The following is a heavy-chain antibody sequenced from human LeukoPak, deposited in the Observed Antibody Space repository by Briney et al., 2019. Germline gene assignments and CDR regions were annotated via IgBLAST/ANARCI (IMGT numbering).Heavy chain of an antibody. V-gene: IGHV1-2*02. D-gene: IGHD4-23*01. CDR2: INPHSGGT. CDR1: GYTFTDYY. Sequence: ASVKVSCKPSGYTFTDYYIHWVRQAPGQGLEWMGWINPHSGGTKYAQKFQGRVTMTRDTSISTAYMELSRLRSDDTAVYYCARDCNDYGGNSFGCWGQGTLVTVSS. CDR3: ARDCNDYGGNSFGC. J-gene: IGHJ4*02.